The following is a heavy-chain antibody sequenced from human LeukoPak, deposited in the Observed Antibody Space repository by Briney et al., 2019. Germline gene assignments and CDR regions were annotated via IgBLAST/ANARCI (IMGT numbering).Heavy chain of an antibody. J-gene: IGHJ4*02. V-gene: IGHV3-23*01. Sequence: GTSLRLSRVASGFTFTNYAMSWVRQAPGKGLEWVSAITGSDGSSYYADSVKGRFTISRDNSKNTLYLQVNSLRAEDTAVYYCAKWGDYDILTGYYVPDYWGQGTLVTVSS. CDR3: AKWGDYDILTGYYVPDY. CDR2: ITGSDGSS. D-gene: IGHD3-9*01. CDR1: GFTFTNYA.